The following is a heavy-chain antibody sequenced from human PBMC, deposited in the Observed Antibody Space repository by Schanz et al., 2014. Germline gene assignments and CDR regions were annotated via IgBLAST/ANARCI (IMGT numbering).Heavy chain of an antibody. J-gene: IGHJ4*02. CDR2: IKQDGSER. CDR1: GFTFSSYW. CDR3: ERFQSPHQPFDY. V-gene: IGHV3-7*01. Sequence: EQVLESGGGFVQPGGSLRLSCATSGFTFSSYWMSWVRQAPGKGLEWVANIKQDGSERYYVDSVKGRFTISRDNAKNSLYLQMNSLRAEDTAVYYCERFQSPHQPFDYWGQGTLVTVSS. D-gene: IGHD2-2*01.